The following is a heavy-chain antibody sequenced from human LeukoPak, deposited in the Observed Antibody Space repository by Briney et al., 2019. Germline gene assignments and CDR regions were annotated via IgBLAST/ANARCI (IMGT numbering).Heavy chain of an antibody. V-gene: IGHV3-23*01. CDR2: IRGSGSST. Sequence: GGSQRLSCAASGFTLSSYAMSWVRQAPGKGLEWVSAIRGSGSSTYYADSVKGRFTISRDNSKNTLYLQMNSLRAEDTAVYYCAKDRSHYDSSADYWGQGTLVTVSS. D-gene: IGHD3-22*01. CDR1: GFTLSSYA. J-gene: IGHJ4*02. CDR3: AKDRSHYDSSADY.